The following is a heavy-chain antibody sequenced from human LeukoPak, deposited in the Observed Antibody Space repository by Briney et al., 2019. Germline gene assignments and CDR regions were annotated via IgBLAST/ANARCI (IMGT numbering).Heavy chain of an antibody. J-gene: IGHJ3*02. CDR1: EFPLTTSSMG. CDR2: IYLNDDK. Sequence: SGPTQANLIHTLTLTRTFWEFPLTTSSMGVAWIRQPPGKALEWLTLIYLNDDKRYSPSLKSRLTITKDTSKNQVVLTMTNMDPVDTATYYCAHSLRFLEWSYFDIWGQGTMVTVS. D-gene: IGHD3-3*01. V-gene: IGHV2-5*01. CDR3: AHSLRFLEWSYFDI.